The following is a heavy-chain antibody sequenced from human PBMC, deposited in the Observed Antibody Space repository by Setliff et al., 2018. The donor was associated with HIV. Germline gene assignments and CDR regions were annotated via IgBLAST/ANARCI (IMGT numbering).Heavy chain of an antibody. Sequence: PGGSLRLSCAASGFTFSNYAMSWVRQAPGQGLEWVSAVSGSGDSTYYADSVKGRFTISRDNSKNTLYLQMNSLRAEDTAVYYCAKIQNPQGYYYDSSGYYPHPGSPDYWGQGTLVTVSS. J-gene: IGHJ4*02. V-gene: IGHV3-23*01. D-gene: IGHD3-22*01. CDR2: VSGSGDST. CDR1: GFTFSNYA. CDR3: AKIQNPQGYYYDSSGYYPHPGSPDY.